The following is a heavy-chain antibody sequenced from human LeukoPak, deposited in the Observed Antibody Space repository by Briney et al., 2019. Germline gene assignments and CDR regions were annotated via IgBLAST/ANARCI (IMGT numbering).Heavy chain of an antibody. CDR2: IIPILGIA. Sequence: SVKVSCKASGGTFSSYAISWVRQAPGQGLEWMGRIIPILGIANYAQKFQGRVTITADKSTSTAYMELSSLRSEDTAVYYCAREGCSGGSCYSGYYFDYWGQGTLVTVSS. D-gene: IGHD2-15*01. J-gene: IGHJ4*02. CDR1: GGTFSSYA. CDR3: AREGCSGGSCYSGYYFDY. V-gene: IGHV1-69*04.